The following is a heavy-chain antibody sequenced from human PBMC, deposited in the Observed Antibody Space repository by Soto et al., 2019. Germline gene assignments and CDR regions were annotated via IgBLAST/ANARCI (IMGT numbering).Heavy chain of an antibody. CDR2: INPSGGST. Sequence: ASVKVSCKASGYTFTSYYMHWVRQAPGQGLEWMGIINPSGGSTSYAQKFQGRVTMTRDTSTSTVYMELSSLRSEDTAVYYCANNIVVDPNPDYYGMDVWGQGTTVTVSS. CDR3: ANNIVVDPNPDYYGMDV. CDR1: GYTFTSYY. J-gene: IGHJ6*02. D-gene: IGHD3-22*01. V-gene: IGHV1-46*01.